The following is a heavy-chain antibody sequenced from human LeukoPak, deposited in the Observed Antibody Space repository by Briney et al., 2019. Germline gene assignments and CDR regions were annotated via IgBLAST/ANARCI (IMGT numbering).Heavy chain of an antibody. V-gene: IGHV3-74*01. Sequence: GGSLRLSWAASGFSISTFWMHWVRQAPGKGLVWVSRINGDGTTTNYADSVKGRFTISRDDAKNTVYLQMNSLRAEDTAVYYCAKREYSSGSYGLDVWGQGTTVIVSS. D-gene: IGHD6-19*01. CDR2: INGDGTTT. CDR3: AKREYSSGSYGLDV. J-gene: IGHJ6*02. CDR1: GFSISTFW.